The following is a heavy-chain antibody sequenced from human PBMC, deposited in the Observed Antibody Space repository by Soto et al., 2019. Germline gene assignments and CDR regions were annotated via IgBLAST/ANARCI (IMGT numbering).Heavy chain of an antibody. Sequence: TLFNTPENLTLTGNSSGFSFTTTRRGVGQTRQPPGKALEWLAIIYWNGESRHNPPLRRRLTLTEDTSKNQAVPTMTNMDPKDTATYYCAHRDSTGTTTYSDSWRQRIPVTLS. CDR1: GFSFTTTRRG. J-gene: IGHJ5*01. D-gene: IGHD1-1*01. CDR2: IYWNGES. V-gene: IGHV2-5*01. CDR3: AHRDSTGTTTYSDS.